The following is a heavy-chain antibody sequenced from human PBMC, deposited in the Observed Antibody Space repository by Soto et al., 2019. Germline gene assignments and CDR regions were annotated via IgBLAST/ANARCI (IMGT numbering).Heavy chain of an antibody. CDR2: ISGGSSVT. D-gene: IGHD3-10*01. CDR1: GFPFSVYA. Sequence: PGGSLRLSCVASGFPFSVYAMSWVRQAPGKGLEWVSTISGGSSVTYYGDSVKGRFTISRDNAKKTLFLQLNRLSAEDTATYYCAKVLSKNYYYPFDFWGQGTQVTVSS. V-gene: IGHV3-23*01. CDR3: AKVLSKNYYYPFDF. J-gene: IGHJ4*02.